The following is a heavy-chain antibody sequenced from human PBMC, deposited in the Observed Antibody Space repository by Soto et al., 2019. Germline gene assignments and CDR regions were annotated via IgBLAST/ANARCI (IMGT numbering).Heavy chain of an antibody. CDR3: TTEGQYSGYGILGYFDY. CDR2: IKSKTDGGTT. J-gene: IGHJ4*02. CDR1: GFTFSNAW. Sequence: GGSLRLSCAASGFTFSNAWMSWVRQAPGKGLEWVGRIKSKTDGGTTDYAAPVKGRFTISRDDSKNTLYLQMNSLKTEDTAVYYCTTEGQYSGYGILGYFDYWGQGTLVTVSS. V-gene: IGHV3-15*01. D-gene: IGHD5-12*01.